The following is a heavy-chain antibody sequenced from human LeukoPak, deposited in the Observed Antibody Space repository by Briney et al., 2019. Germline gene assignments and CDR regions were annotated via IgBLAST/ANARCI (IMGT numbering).Heavy chain of an antibody. D-gene: IGHD3-3*01. V-gene: IGHV3-30*02. CDR3: ARRHTIFGVVTVNDFEF. CDR1: GFNFSSHG. J-gene: IGHJ4*02. Sequence: GGSLRLSCAASGFNFSSHGMHWVRQAPGKGLDWVAYIQYDGSSIYYVESVKGRFTVSRDNSKNILFLQMKSLRAEDTAVYYCARRHTIFGVVTVNDFEFWGQGTLVTVSS. CDR2: IQYDGSSI.